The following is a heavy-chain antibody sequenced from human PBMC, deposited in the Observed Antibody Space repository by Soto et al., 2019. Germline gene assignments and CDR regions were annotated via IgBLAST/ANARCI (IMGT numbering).Heavy chain of an antibody. CDR2: IYHSGST. J-gene: IGHJ5*02. CDR3: ARDQWDSGGYSGLDP. Sequence: SETLSLTCTVSGGSISSGDYFWSWIRQPPGKGLEWIGNIYHSGSTYYTPSLKSRVIISLDTSKNQFSLRLSTVTAADTAVYFCARDQWDSGGYSGLDPWGQGTLVTVSS. CDR1: GGSISSGDYF. D-gene: IGHD3-22*01. V-gene: IGHV4-30-4*01.